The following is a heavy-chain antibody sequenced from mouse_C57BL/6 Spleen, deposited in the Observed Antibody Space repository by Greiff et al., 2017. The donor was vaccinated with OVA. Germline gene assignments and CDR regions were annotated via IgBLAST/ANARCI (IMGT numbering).Heavy chain of an antibody. Sequence: QVQLQQPGAELVKPGASVKLSCKASGYTFTSYWMQWVKQRPGQGLEWIGEIDPSDSYTNYNQKFKGKATLTVDTFSSTAYMQLSSLTSEDSAVYYCARHYGRGDYFDYWGQGTTLTVSS. CDR1: GYTFTSYW. CDR3: ARHYGRGDYFDY. J-gene: IGHJ2*01. V-gene: IGHV1-50*01. D-gene: IGHD1-1*01. CDR2: IDPSDSYT.